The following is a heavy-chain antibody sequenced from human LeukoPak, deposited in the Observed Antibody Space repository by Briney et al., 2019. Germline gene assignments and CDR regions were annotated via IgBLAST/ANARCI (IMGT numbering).Heavy chain of an antibody. Sequence: GGSLRLSCAASGFTFSSYAMSWVRQAPGKGLEWVSTIGDNGDSTYYADSVKGRFTISRDNSKNTLYLQMNSLRAEDTAIYYCARYDYGGNPNEYYFDYWGQGTLVTVSS. CDR1: GFTFSSYA. V-gene: IGHV3-23*01. J-gene: IGHJ4*02. CDR3: ARYDYGGNPNEYYFDY. CDR2: IGDNGDST. D-gene: IGHD4-23*01.